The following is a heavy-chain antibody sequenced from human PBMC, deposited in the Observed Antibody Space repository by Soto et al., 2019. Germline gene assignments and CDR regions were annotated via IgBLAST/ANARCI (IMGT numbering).Heavy chain of an antibody. CDR1: GFTFSSYA. V-gene: IGHV3-23*01. CDR2: ISGRGGST. CDR3: AKSKQGVVVAAMVDV. J-gene: IGHJ6*04. Sequence: EVQLLESGGGLVQPGGSLRLSCAASGFTFSSYAMSWVRQAPGKGLELVSAISGRGGSTYYADSVKGRFTISRDNSKNTLYLQMNSLRDEDTAVYYCAKSKQGVVVAAMVDVWGKGTTVTVSS. D-gene: IGHD2-15*01.